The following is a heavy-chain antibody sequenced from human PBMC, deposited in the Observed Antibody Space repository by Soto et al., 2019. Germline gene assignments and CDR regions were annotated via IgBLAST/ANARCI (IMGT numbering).Heavy chain of an antibody. CDR3: ARVSFVRNYYGSGSYPDY. CDR2: INSDGSST. D-gene: IGHD3-10*01. Sequence: GESLKISCAASGFTFSSYWMHWVRQAPGKGLVWVSRINSDGSSTSYADSVKGRFTISRDNAKNTLYLQMNSLRAEDTAVYYCARVSFVRNYYGSGSYPDYWGQGTLVTVSS. J-gene: IGHJ4*02. V-gene: IGHV3-74*01. CDR1: GFTFSSYW.